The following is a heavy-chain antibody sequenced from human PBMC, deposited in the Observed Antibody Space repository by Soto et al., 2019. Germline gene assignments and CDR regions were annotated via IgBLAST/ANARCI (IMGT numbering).Heavy chain of an antibody. CDR3: ASNRREYYDCWRSGYYGKGMDV. CDR2: INAGNGNT. CDR1: GYTFTSYA. J-gene: IGHJ6*02. Sequence: QVQLLQSGAEVKKPGASVKVSCKASGYTFTSYAMHWVRQAPGQRLEWMGWINAGNGNTKYSQKVQGRVTITRDTSASTAYMELSSLRSEDTAVYYCASNRREYYDCWRSGYYGKGMDVWGQGTTVTGSS. D-gene: IGHD3-3*01. V-gene: IGHV1-3*01.